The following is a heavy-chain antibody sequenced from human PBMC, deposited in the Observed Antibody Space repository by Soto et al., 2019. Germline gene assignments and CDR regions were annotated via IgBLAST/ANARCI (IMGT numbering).Heavy chain of an antibody. CDR3: ARQYSGYDPLDY. J-gene: IGHJ4*02. CDR2: IDWDDDK. Sequence: ESGPTLVNPTQTLTLTCTFSWFSLSTSGMCVSWIRQPPGKALEWLARIDWDDDKYYSTSLKTRLTISKDTSKNQVVLTVTNMDPVDTATHYCARQYSGYDPLDYWGQGTLVTVSS. CDR1: WFSLSTSGMC. V-gene: IGHV2-70*11. D-gene: IGHD5-12*01.